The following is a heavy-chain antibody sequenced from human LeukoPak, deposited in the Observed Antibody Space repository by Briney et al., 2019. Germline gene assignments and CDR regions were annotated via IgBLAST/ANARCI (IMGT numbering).Heavy chain of an antibody. V-gene: IGHV2-70*04. CDR2: IDWDDDK. CDR3: ARNHGLYGSGSYLFDY. Sequence: SGPTLVNPTQTLTLTCTFSGFSLSTSGMRVSWIRQPPGKALEWLARIDWDDDKFYSTSLTTRLTISKDTSKNQVVLTMTNMDPVDTATYYCARNHGLYGSGSYLFDYWGQGTLVTVSS. D-gene: IGHD3-10*01. CDR1: GFSLSTSGMR. J-gene: IGHJ4*02.